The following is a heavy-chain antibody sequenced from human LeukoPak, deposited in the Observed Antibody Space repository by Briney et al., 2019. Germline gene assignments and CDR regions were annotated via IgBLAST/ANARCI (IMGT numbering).Heavy chain of an antibody. J-gene: IGHJ5*02. V-gene: IGHV1-2*02. CDR3: ARDFDNSGYDWANNWFDP. D-gene: IGHD5-12*01. CDR2: INPNSGGT. Sequence: GASVKVSCKASGYTFTGYYMHWVRQAPGQGLEWMGWINPNSGGTNYAQKFQGRVTMTRDTSISTAYMELSRLRSDDTAVYYCARDFDNSGYDWANNWFDPWGQGTLVTVSS. CDR1: GYTFTGYY.